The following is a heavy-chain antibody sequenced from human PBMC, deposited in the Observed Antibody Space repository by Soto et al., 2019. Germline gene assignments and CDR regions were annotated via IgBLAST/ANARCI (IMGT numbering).Heavy chain of an antibody. Sequence: SVKVSCKASGYTFTGYYMHWVRQAPGQGLEWMGWINPNSGGTNYAQKFRGWVTMTRDTSISTAYMELSRLRSDDTAVYYCARDSLGYCSSTSCYTRNWFDPWGQGTLVTVSS. J-gene: IGHJ5*02. D-gene: IGHD2-2*01. CDR2: INPNSGGT. CDR1: GYTFTGYY. V-gene: IGHV1-2*04. CDR3: ARDSLGYCSSTSCYTRNWFDP.